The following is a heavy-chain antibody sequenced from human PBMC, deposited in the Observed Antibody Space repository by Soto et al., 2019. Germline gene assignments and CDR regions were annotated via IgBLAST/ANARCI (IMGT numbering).Heavy chain of an antibody. Sequence: PSQTLSLTCAISGDSVSSDITSWNWIRQSPSRGLEWLGRTYYRSKWFHDYAASVKSRITISPDTSKNQFPLELNSMTPEDTAVYYCARGNALDVWGQGTVVTVSS. CDR2: TYYRSKWFH. D-gene: IGHD3-10*01. CDR3: ARGNALDV. J-gene: IGHJ3*01. V-gene: IGHV6-1*01. CDR1: GDSVSSDITS.